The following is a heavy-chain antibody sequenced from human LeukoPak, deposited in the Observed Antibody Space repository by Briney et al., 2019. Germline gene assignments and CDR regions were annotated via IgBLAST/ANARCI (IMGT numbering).Heavy chain of an antibody. CDR3: ANFVMQAAAGTSVDY. CDR1: GFTFSSYG. V-gene: IGHV3-30*18. J-gene: IGHJ4*02. D-gene: IGHD6-13*01. CDR2: ISYDGSNK. Sequence: GGSLRLSCAAPGFTFSSYGMHWVRQAPGKGLEWVAVISYDGSNKYYADSVKGRFTISRDNSKNTLYLQMNSLRAEDTAVYYCANFVMQAAAGTSVDYWGQGTLVTVSS.